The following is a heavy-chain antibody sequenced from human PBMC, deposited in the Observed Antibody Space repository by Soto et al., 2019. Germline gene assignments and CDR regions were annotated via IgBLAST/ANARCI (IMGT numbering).Heavy chain of an antibody. CDR1: GYTFTSYG. V-gene: IGHV1-18*01. D-gene: IGHD3-22*01. Sequence: QVQLVQSGAEVKKPGASVKVSCKASGYTFTSYGISWVRQAPGQGLEWMGWISAYNGNTNYAQKLQGRVTMTTDTSTSTAYVELRSLRSDDAAVYYCAREEGYYDSSGYYRGTYGMDVWGQGTTVTVSS. J-gene: IGHJ6*02. CDR3: AREEGYYDSSGYYRGTYGMDV. CDR2: ISAYNGNT.